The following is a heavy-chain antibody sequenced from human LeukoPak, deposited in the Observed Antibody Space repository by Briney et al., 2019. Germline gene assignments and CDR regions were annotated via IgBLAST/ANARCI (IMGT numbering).Heavy chain of an antibody. CDR3: ARGRLKWLVRDFFDY. V-gene: IGHV4-59*12. CDR2: IYYSGST. D-gene: IGHD6-19*01. CDR1: GGSISSYY. J-gene: IGHJ4*02. Sequence: SETLSLTCTVSGGSISSYYRSWIRQPPGKGLEWIGYIYYSGSTNYNPSLKSRVTISVDTSKNQFSLKLSSVTAADTAVYYCARGRLKWLVRDFFDYWGQGTLVTVSS.